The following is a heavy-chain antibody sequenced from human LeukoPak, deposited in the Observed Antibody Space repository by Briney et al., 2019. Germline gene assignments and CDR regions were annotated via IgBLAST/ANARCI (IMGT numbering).Heavy chain of an antibody. CDR3: AREQGRFGELTYYYYYGMDV. CDR2: INPSGGST. CDR1: GYTFTSYY. Sequence: ASVTVSCTASGYTFTSYYMHWVRQAPGQGLEWMGIINPSGGSTSYAQKFQGRVTMTRDTSTSTVYMELSSLGSEDTAVYYCAREQGRFGELTYYYYYGMDVWGQGTTVTVSS. D-gene: IGHD3-10*01. V-gene: IGHV1-46*01. J-gene: IGHJ6*02.